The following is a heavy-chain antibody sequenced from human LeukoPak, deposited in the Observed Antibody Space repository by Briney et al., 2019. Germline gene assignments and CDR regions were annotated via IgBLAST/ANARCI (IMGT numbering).Heavy chain of an antibody. CDR2: ISYDGSNK. Sequence: GGSLRLSCAASGFTFSSYGMHWVGQAPGKGLEWGAVISYDGSNKYYADSVKGRFTTSRDNSKNTLYLQMNSLRAEDTAVYYCAKDGYDILTGYHDAFDIWGQGTMVTVSS. D-gene: IGHD3-9*01. CDR1: GFTFSSYG. J-gene: IGHJ3*02. V-gene: IGHV3-30*18. CDR3: AKDGYDILTGYHDAFDI.